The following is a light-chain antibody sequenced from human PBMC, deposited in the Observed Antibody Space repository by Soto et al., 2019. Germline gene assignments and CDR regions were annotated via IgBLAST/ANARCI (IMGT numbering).Light chain of an antibody. Sequence: EIVLTQSPGTLSLSPGERATLSCRASQSVSSYLAWYQQKPGQAPRLLIYDTSKRATGTPARFSGSGSGTDFTLTISSLEPEDFAVYYCQQRSNWPLITFGQGTRLEIK. CDR1: QSVSSY. CDR2: DTS. J-gene: IGKJ5*01. CDR3: QQRSNWPLIT. V-gene: IGKV3-11*01.